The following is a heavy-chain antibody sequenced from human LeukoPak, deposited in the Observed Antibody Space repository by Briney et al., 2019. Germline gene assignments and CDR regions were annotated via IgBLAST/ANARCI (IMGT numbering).Heavy chain of an antibody. Sequence: SETLSLTCTVSGGSISSSSYYWGWIRQPPGKGLEWIGSIYYSGSTYYNPSLKSRVTISVDTSKNQFSLKLSPVTAADTAVYYCARVSVGATEYFDYWGQGTLVTVSS. CDR2: IYYSGST. CDR1: GGSISSSSYY. D-gene: IGHD1-26*01. J-gene: IGHJ4*02. CDR3: ARVSVGATEYFDY. V-gene: IGHV4-39*07.